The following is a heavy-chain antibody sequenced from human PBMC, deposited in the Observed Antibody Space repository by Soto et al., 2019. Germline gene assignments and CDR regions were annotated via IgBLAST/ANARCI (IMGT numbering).Heavy chain of an antibody. CDR1: GASISSYY. Sequence: SETLSLTCSVSGASISSYYYTWIRQTPGKGLEWIGYIYLGGSINYNPSFKSRVTISVDTPKNQFSLKLSSVTAADTAVYYCAKSWNWGSLVHWGQGTLVTVSS. D-gene: IGHD7-27*01. CDR2: IYLGGSI. V-gene: IGHV4-4*08. J-gene: IGHJ4*02. CDR3: AKSWNWGSLVH.